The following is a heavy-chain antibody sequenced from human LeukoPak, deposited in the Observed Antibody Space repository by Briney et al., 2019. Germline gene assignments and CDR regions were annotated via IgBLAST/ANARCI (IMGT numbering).Heavy chain of an antibody. D-gene: IGHD2-15*01. Sequence: GGSLRLSCAASGFTFSSYWMHWVRHAPGKGLVWVSRINSDGSSTSYADSVKGRFTISRDNSKNTLYLQMNSLRAEDTAVYYCAPDLRGAAWSLDYWGQGTLVTVSS. CDR3: APDLRGAAWSLDY. V-gene: IGHV3-74*01. CDR2: INSDGSST. J-gene: IGHJ4*02. CDR1: GFTFSSYW.